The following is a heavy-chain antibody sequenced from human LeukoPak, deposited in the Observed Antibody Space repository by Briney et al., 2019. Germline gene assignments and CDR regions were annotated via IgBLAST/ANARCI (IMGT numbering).Heavy chain of an antibody. CDR3: ARHASRVRGVIIYWAIRGTTVSWFVP. D-gene: IGHD3-10*01. V-gene: IGHV4-34*01. CDR2: INHSGST. J-gene: IGHJ5*02. Sequence: SETLSLTCAVYGGSFSGYYWSWIRQPPGKGLEWIGEINHSGSTNYNPSLKSRVTISVDTSKNQFSLKLSSVTAADTAVYYCARHASRVRGVIIYWAIRGTTVSWFVPWGQGTLVTVSS. CDR1: GGSFSGYY.